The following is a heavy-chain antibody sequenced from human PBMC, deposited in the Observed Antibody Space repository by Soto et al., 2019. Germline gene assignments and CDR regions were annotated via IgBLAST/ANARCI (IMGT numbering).Heavy chain of an antibody. CDR1: GDSISSVNW. Sequence: PSETLSLTCGVSGDSISSVNWWSWVRQSPGKGLEWIGEIYHSGSTNFNPSLQSRVTMSVDKSKNEFSLQLTSVTAADAPVYYCATFSGFFTISPFDAWGQGILVTVSS. V-gene: IGHV4-4*02. CDR3: ATFSGFFTISPFDA. D-gene: IGHD2-8*01. J-gene: IGHJ5*02. CDR2: IYHSGST.